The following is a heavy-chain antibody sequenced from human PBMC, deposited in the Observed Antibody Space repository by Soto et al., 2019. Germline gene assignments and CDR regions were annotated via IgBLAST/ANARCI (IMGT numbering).Heavy chain of an antibody. V-gene: IGHV4-59*08. J-gene: IGHJ4*02. CDR2: IYYSGST. D-gene: IGHD1-26*01. Sequence: PSETLSLTCTVSGGSISSYYWSWIRQPPGKGLEWIGYIYYSGSTNYNPSLKSRVTISVDTSKNQFSLKLSSVTAADTAVYYCARLYSGSYSTRFDYWGQGTLVTVSS. CDR3: ARLYSGSYSTRFDY. CDR1: GGSISSYY.